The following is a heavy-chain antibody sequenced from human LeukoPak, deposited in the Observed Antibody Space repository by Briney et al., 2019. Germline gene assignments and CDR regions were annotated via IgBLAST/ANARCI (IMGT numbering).Heavy chain of an antibody. Sequence: SETLSLTCTVSGGSFSSDDYYWSWIRPPPGKGLEWIGYIYYSGSTYYNPSLKSRVTISVDTSKNQFPLKLSSVTAADTAVYYCARALGIAVAGTPEYNWFDPWGQGTLVTVSS. D-gene: IGHD6-19*01. CDR3: ARALGIAVAGTPEYNWFDP. J-gene: IGHJ5*02. V-gene: IGHV4-30-4*01. CDR1: GGSFSSDDYY. CDR2: IYYSGST.